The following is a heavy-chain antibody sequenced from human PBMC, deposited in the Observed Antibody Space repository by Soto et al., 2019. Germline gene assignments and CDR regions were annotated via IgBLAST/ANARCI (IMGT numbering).Heavy chain of an antibody. D-gene: IGHD2-2*01. V-gene: IGHV4-59*01. CDR1: GCSLSSYY. CDR3: AASRGDCSSTSCYAFWTTGWFDP. J-gene: IGHJ5*02. CDR2: IYYSGST. Sequence: PSGTLSLTRTVSGCSLSSYYWSWIRQPPGEGLEGVGYIYYSGSTNYNPSLKSRVTISVDTSKNQFSLKLSSVTAADTAVYYCAASRGDCSSTSCYAFWTTGWFDPWGQGTLVTVSS.